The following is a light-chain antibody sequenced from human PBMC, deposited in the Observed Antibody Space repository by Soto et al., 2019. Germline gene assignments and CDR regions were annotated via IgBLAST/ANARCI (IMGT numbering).Light chain of an antibody. V-gene: IGKV1-9*01. Sequence: DIQLTQSPSFLSASVGDRVTITCRASQGISSYLAWYQQKPGKAPKLLIYDASTLQSGVPSRFSGSGSGTEITLTISSLQPEDFATYYCQWVNSYPFTFGPGTTVDIK. CDR3: QWVNSYPFT. CDR1: QGISSY. CDR2: DAS. J-gene: IGKJ3*01.